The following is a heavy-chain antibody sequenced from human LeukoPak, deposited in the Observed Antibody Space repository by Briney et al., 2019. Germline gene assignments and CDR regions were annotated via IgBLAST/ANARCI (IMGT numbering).Heavy chain of an antibody. J-gene: IGHJ6*02. D-gene: IGHD6-6*01. CDR2: ISSSGRTI. V-gene: IGHV3-11*01. CDR1: GITVSNYY. Sequence: GGSLRLSCAASGITVSNYYMTWIRQAPGKGLEWISYISSSGRTIYYADSVKGRFTISRDNAKNSLSLHMNSLRAEDTAVYFCARHLWGISSFYLDVWGQGTTVTVSS. CDR3: ARHLWGISSFYLDV.